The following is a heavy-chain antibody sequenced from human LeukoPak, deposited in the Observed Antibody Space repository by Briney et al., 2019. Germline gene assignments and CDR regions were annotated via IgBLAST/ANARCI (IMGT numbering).Heavy chain of an antibody. CDR2: ISSSSSYI. Sequence: GGSLRLSCAASGFTFNSYSMNWVRQAPGKGLEWVSSISSSSSYIYYADSVKGRFTISRDNAKNSLYLQMNSLRAEDTAVYYCAREACYDSRCYGMDVWGQGTTVTVSS. J-gene: IGHJ6*02. V-gene: IGHV3-21*01. D-gene: IGHD3-22*01. CDR1: GFTFNSYS. CDR3: AREACYDSRCYGMDV.